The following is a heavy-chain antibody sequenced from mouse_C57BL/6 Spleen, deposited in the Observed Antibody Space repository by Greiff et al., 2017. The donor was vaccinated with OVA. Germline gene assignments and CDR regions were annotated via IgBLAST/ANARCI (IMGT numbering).Heavy chain of an antibody. V-gene: IGHV1-82*01. CDR3: ARGKGLYDCDLDD. CDR1: GYAFSSSW. CDR2: IYPGDGDT. J-gene: IGHJ2*01. Sequence: QVQLQQSGPELVKPGASVKISCKASGYAFSSSWMNWVKQRPGKGLEWIGRIYPGDGDTNYTGKFKGKATLTADKSSRTAYMQLSSLTSEDSAVFFGARGKGLYDCDLDDWGQGTTLTVSS. D-gene: IGHD2-3*01.